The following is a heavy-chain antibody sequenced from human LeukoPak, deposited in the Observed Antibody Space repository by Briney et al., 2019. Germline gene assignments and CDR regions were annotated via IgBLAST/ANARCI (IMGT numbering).Heavy chain of an antibody. J-gene: IGHJ4*02. CDR3: AAEVAPQSYGDYVFDY. Sequence: SVKVSCKASGFTFTSSAMQWVRQARGQRLEWIGWIVVGSGNTNYAQKFQERVTITRDMSTSTAYMELSSLRSEDTAVYYCAAEVAPQSYGDYVFDYWGQGTLVAVSS. CDR1: GFTFTSSA. CDR2: IVVGSGNT. D-gene: IGHD4-17*01. V-gene: IGHV1-58*02.